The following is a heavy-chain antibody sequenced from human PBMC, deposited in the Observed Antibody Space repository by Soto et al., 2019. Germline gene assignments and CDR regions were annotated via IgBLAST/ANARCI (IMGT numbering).Heavy chain of an antibody. CDR3: ARDLGWAFDY. CDR2: ISYDGSNK. Sequence: GGSLRLSCAASGFTFSSYAMHWVRQAPGKGLEWVAVISYDGSNKYYADSVKGRFTISRDNAKNSLYMELNNLRAEDTAVYYCARDLGWAFDYWGRGTLVTVSS. V-gene: IGHV3-30-3*01. D-gene: IGHD6-19*01. J-gene: IGHJ4*02. CDR1: GFTFSSYA.